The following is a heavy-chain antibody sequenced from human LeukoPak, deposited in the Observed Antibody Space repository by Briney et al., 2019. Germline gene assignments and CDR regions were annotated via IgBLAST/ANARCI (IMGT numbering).Heavy chain of an antibody. D-gene: IGHD3-3*01. CDR3: ARGLGITIFGVVTNPMDV. CDR1: GFTFSDYY. CDR2: ISSSGSTI. V-gene: IGHV3-11*01. J-gene: IGHJ6*03. Sequence: GGSLRLSCAASGFTFSDYYMSWIRQAPGKGLEWVSYISSSGSTIYYADSVKGRFTISRDNAKNSLYLQMNSLRAEDTAVYYCARGLGITIFGVVTNPMDVWGKGTTVTVSS.